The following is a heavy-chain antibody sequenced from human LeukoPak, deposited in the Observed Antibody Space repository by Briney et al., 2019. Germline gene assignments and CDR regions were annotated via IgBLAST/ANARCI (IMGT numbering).Heavy chain of an antibody. CDR2: INHSGST. D-gene: IGHD4-17*01. CDR1: GGSFSGYY. CDR3: ARGRGHGDYVPQSYYYYGMDV. J-gene: IGHJ6*02. V-gene: IGHV4-34*01. Sequence: TSETLSLTCAVYGGSFSGYYWSWIRQPPGKGLEWIGEINHSGSTNYNPSLKSRVTISVDTSKNQFSLKLSSVTAADTAVYYCARGRGHGDYVPQSYYYYGMDVWGQGTTVTVSS.